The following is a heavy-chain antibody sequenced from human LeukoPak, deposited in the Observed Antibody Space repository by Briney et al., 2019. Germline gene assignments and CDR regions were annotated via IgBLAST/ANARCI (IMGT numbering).Heavy chain of an antibody. J-gene: IGHJ4*02. V-gene: IGHV3-20*04. CDR3: ARAGTSGYSYPHS. CDR1: GFMFDDYG. Sequence: GGSLRLSCAASGFMFDDYGMSWVHQDPGKGLEWVSGINWNGASTAYADSVKGRFIISRDNAKNSLYLQMNSLRAEDTALYYCARAGTSGYSYPHSWGQGTLVTVSS. D-gene: IGHD5-18*01. CDR2: INWNGAST.